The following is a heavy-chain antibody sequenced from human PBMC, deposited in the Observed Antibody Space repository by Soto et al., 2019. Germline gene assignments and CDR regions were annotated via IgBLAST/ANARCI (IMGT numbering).Heavy chain of an antibody. Sequence: GGSLRLSCAASGFSFTGYWMSWVRQAPGKGLEWVANIEEDGSVKYYVDSVKGRFTISRDNAKNSLFLQMNSLRAEDTAVYYCARSVATPGDYWGQGTLVTVSS. D-gene: IGHD6-13*01. J-gene: IGHJ4*02. CDR1: GFSFTGYW. CDR2: IEEDGSVK. CDR3: ARSVATPGDY. V-gene: IGHV3-7*01.